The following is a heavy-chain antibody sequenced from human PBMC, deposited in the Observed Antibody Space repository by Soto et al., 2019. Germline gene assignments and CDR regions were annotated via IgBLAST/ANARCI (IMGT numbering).Heavy chain of an antibody. Sequence: ASVKVSCKASGYTFTGYYMHWVRQAPGQGLEWMGWINPNSGGTNYAQKFQGRVTMTRDTSISTAYMELSRLRSDDTAVYYCARLPDIVVVPAAIQGVDYWGQGTLVTVSS. CDR2: INPNSGGT. J-gene: IGHJ4*02. V-gene: IGHV1-2*02. CDR3: ARLPDIVVVPAAIQGVDY. D-gene: IGHD2-2*02. CDR1: GYTFTGYY.